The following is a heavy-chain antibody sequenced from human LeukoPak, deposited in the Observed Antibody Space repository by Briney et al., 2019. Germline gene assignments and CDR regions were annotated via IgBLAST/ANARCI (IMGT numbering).Heavy chain of an antibody. CDR2: ISWNSGII. D-gene: IGHD3-10*01. V-gene: IGHV3-9*01. Sequence: GRSLRLSCAASGFTFDIYAMHWVRQAPGKGLEWVSGISWNSGIIDYADSVKGRFTISRDNAKNSLSLQVDSLRAEDTALYYCAKALPMAPFDYWGQGTLVTVSS. CDR1: GFTFDIYA. J-gene: IGHJ4*02. CDR3: AKALPMAPFDY.